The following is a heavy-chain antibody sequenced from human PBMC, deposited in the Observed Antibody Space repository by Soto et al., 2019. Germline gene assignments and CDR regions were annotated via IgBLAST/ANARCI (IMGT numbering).Heavy chain of an antibody. Sequence: EVQLLESGGGLVQPGGSLRLSCAASGFTFSSYAMNWVRQAPGKGLEWVSTISGSGGDTYYADSVKGRLSISRDNSKYTLSLQMDSLRAEDTAVYYCAKGGRSSSGRDCDYWGQGTLVTVSS. J-gene: IGHJ4*02. CDR2: ISGSGGDT. D-gene: IGHD6-6*01. CDR1: GFTFSSYA. CDR3: AKGGRSSSGRDCDY. V-gene: IGHV3-23*01.